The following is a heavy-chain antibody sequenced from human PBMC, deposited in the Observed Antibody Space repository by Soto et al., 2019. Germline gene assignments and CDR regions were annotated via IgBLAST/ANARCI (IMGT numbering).Heavy chain of an antibody. CDR2: IIPIFGTA. V-gene: IGHV1-69*13. D-gene: IGHD3-22*01. CDR3: ASNYYDSSGYYYWYFDL. J-gene: IGHJ2*01. CDR1: GGTFSSYA. Sequence: ASVKVSCKASGGTFSSYAISWVRQAPGQGLEWMGGIIPIFGTANYAQKFRGRVTITADESTSTAYMELSSLRSEDTAVYYCASNYYDSSGYYYWYFDLWGRGTLVTVSS.